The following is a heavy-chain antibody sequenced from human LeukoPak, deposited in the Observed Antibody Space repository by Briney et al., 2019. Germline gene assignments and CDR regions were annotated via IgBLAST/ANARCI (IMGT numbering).Heavy chain of an antibody. CDR2: INPNSGGT. Sequence: ASVTVSFKASGYTFTGYYMHWVRQAPGQGLEWMGWINPNSGGTNYAQKFQGRVTMTRDTSISTAYMELSRLRSDDTAVYYCARGTTVTTSVDYWGQGTLVTVSS. CDR1: GYTFTGYY. CDR3: ARGTTVTTSVDY. V-gene: IGHV1-2*02. J-gene: IGHJ4*02. D-gene: IGHD4-11*01.